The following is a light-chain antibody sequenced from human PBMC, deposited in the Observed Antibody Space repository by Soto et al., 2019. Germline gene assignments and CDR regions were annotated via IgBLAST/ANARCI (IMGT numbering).Light chain of an antibody. CDR1: QSVSSN. Sequence: EIVMTQSPATLSVSPGERATLSCRASQSVSSNLAWYQQKPGQAPRLLIYSASTRATDIPARFSGSGSGTEFTLTISSLQSEDFAVYYCQQYNSWPPTFGQGTKLEIK. CDR3: QQYNSWPPT. CDR2: SAS. J-gene: IGKJ2*01. V-gene: IGKV3-15*01.